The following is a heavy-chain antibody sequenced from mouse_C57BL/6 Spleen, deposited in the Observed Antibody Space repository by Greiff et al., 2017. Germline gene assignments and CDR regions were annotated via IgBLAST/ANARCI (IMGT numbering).Heavy chain of an antibody. J-gene: IGHJ2*01. CDR3: ARGSTVEVDY. Sequence: VQLQPSGPVLVQPGASVKISCTASGYSFPDYNMNWVRQIPGKRLEWIGVLNPNYGTTSYNQKFKGKATLTVDQSSSTAYMQLNSLTSEDSAVYYCARGSTVEVDYGGQGTTLTVSS. V-gene: IGHV1-39*01. D-gene: IGHD1-1*01. CDR1: GYSFPDYN. CDR2: LNPNYGTT.